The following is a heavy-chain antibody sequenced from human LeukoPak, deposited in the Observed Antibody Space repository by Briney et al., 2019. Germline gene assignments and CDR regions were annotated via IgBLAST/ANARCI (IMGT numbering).Heavy chain of an antibody. CDR3: ARDRGQIVVVLAAHRPIF. V-gene: IGHV3-21*01. D-gene: IGHD2-2*01. CDR2: ISSSSSYI. Sequence: GGSLRLSCAASGFTFSSYSMNWVRQAPGKGLEWVSSISSSSSYIYYADSEKGRFTISRDNAKNLLYLQMSSLRAEDTAVYYCARDRGQIVVVLAAHRPIFWGQGTMVTVSS. J-gene: IGHJ3*01. CDR1: GFTFSSYS.